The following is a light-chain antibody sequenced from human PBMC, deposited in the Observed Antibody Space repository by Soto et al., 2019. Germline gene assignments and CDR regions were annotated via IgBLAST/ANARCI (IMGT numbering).Light chain of an antibody. CDR2: DAS. CDR3: QQRSNGPPLYT. Sequence: EIVLTQSPATLSLSPGERATLSCRASQSVSSYLAWYQQKPGQAPRLLIYDASNRATGIPARFSGSGSGTDFTLTISSREPEDFAFYYCQQRSNGPPLYTFGQGTKLEIK. CDR1: QSVSSY. J-gene: IGKJ2*01. V-gene: IGKV3-11*01.